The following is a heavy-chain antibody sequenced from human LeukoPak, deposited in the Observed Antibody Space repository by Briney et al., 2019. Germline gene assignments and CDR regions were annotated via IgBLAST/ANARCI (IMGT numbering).Heavy chain of an antibody. J-gene: IGHJ4*02. V-gene: IGHV4-61*02. CDR2: IYTSGST. CDR1: GGSISSGSYY. D-gene: IGHD6-13*01. CDR3: ARDLLGAAAGTNY. Sequence: PSQTLSLTCIVSGGSISSGSYYWSWIRQPAGKGLEWIGRIYTSGSTNYNPSLKSRVTISVDTSKNQFSLKLSSVTAADTAVYYCARDLLGAAAGTNYWGQGTLVTVSS.